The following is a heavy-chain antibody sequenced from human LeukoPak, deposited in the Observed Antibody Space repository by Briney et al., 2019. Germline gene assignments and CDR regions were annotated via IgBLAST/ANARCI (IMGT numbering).Heavy chain of an antibody. CDR2: IYYSGST. J-gene: IGHJ4*02. D-gene: IGHD3-22*01. CDR3: ARLVVWEAYYYDSSGYNYFDY. Sequence: SETLSLTCTVSGGSISSYYWSWIRQPPRKGLEWIGYIYYSGSTNYNPSLKSRVTISVDTSKNQFSLKLSSVTAADTAVYYCARLVVWEAYYYDSSGYNYFDYWGQGTLVTVSS. V-gene: IGHV4-59*08. CDR1: GGSISSYY.